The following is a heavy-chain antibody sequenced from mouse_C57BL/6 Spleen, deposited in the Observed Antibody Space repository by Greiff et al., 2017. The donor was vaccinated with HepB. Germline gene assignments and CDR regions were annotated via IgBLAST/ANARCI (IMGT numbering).Heavy chain of an antibody. CDR1: GYAFSSSW. V-gene: IGHV1-82*01. Sequence: VQLQQSGPELVKPGASVKISCKASGYAFSSSWMNWVKQRPGKGLEWIGRIYPGDGDTNYNGKFKGKATLTADKSSSTAYMQLSRLTSEDSAVYFCASHYFGSGYWGQGTTLTVSS. CDR3: ASHYFGSGY. J-gene: IGHJ2*01. D-gene: IGHD1-1*01. CDR2: IYPGDGDT.